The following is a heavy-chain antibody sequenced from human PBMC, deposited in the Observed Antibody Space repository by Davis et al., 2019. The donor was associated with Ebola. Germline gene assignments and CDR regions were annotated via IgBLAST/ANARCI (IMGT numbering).Heavy chain of an antibody. D-gene: IGHD1/OR15-1a*01. CDR2: ISGSGGGT. J-gene: IGHJ6*03. CDR3: AKNKGSGDHYHYCMDV. CDR1: GLTFSNFA. V-gene: IGHV3-23*01. Sequence: GESLKISCEASGLTFSNFAMRWVRQAPGKGLEWVSTISGSGGGTYYEESVKGRFTISRDNSKNTVYLQVNSLRAEDTAVFYCAKNKGSGDHYHYCMDVWGKGTTVTVSS.